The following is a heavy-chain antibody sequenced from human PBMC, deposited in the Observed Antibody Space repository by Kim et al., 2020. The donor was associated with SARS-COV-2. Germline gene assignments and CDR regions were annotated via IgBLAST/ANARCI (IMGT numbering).Heavy chain of an antibody. D-gene: IGHD3-16*01. CDR2: ISHSGSP. CDR1: GGSFSDNH. V-gene: IGHV4-34*10. CDR3: PRGQRQDGTFDV. J-gene: IGHJ3*01. Sequence: SETLSLTCAVFGGSFSDNHWTWVRQSPGKGLEWIGEISHSGSPNYNSSLKSRITMSIDTSKNQFSLKLSSVTAADPATYNFPRGQRQDGTFDVW.